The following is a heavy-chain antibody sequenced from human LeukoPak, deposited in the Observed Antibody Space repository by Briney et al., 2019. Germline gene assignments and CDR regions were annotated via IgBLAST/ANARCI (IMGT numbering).Heavy chain of an antibody. CDR3: ARLQSSSSRYYYYYGMDV. J-gene: IGHJ6*02. Sequence: GESLKISCKGSGYSFTNYWIAWVRQMPGKGLEWMGIIYPVDSDTRYSPSFRGQVTISADKSISTAYLQWSSLKASDTAMYYCARLQSSSSRYYYYYGMDVWGQGTTVTVSS. V-gene: IGHV5-51*01. D-gene: IGHD6-6*01. CDR2: IYPVDSDT. CDR1: GYSFTNYW.